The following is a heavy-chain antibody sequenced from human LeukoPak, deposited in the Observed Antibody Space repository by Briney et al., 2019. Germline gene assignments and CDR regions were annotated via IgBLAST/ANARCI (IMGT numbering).Heavy chain of an antibody. Sequence: PSETLPLACAVYGGSFSGYLWSWSRQPPGKGLEWIGEINHSGSTNYNPSLKSRVTISADTSKNQFSLKLSSVTAADTAVYYCARGGGSGSYYNDAFDIWGQGTLVTVSS. J-gene: IGHJ3*02. CDR1: GGSFSGYL. D-gene: IGHD3-10*01. V-gene: IGHV4-34*01. CDR2: INHSGST. CDR3: ARGGGSGSYYNDAFDI.